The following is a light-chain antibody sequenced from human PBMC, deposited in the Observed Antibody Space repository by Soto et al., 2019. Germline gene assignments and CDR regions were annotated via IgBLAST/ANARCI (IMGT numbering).Light chain of an antibody. CDR3: QQYGSTSWT. Sequence: EIVLTQSPGTLSLSPGERATLSCRASQSVSSSYLAWYQQKPGQAPRLLIYGASSRVTGLPDTFSGSWSGTDFSLTISRLEPEDFAVYYCQQYGSTSWTFGQGTKVEIK. V-gene: IGKV3-20*01. J-gene: IGKJ1*01. CDR1: QSVSSSY. CDR2: GAS.